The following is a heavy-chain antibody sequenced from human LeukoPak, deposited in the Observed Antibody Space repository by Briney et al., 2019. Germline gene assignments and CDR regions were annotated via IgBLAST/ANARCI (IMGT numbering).Heavy chain of an antibody. V-gene: IGHV1-2*02. CDR1: EDTFTGCY. CDR2: VNPNNGVT. D-gene: IGHD2-2*01. J-gene: IGHJ6*02. CDR3: ATDHCTRTNCYEDYYHGMDV. Sequence: EASVKVSCKASEDTFTGCYIHWVRQAPGQGLEWMGWVNPNNGVTEYAQEFQGRVTMTRDTSLSTAYMELSRLRSDDTAVYYCATDHCTRTNCYEDYYHGMDVWGQGTTVTVSS.